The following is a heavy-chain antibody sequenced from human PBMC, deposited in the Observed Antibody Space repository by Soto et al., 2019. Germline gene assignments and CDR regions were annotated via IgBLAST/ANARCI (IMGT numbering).Heavy chain of an antibody. J-gene: IGHJ5*02. CDR1: GGSISSGAYY. V-gene: IGHV4-31*03. CDR3: ARRAVVAVTGSLDNWLDP. D-gene: IGHD2-21*01. CDR2: IYYSGST. Sequence: PSETLSLTCTVSGGSISSGAYYWSWIRQHPGKGLEWIGYIYYSGSTYYKPSLKSRVTMSVDTSKNQFSLKLSSVTAADTAVYYCARRAVVAVTGSLDNWLDPWGQGILVTVSS.